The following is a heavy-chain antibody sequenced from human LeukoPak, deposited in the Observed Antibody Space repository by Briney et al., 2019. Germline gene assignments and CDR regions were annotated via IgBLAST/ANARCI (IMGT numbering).Heavy chain of an antibody. CDR1: GFTFSSYA. CDR3: ARSLYCSSTSCYFDY. V-gene: IGHV3-23*01. D-gene: IGHD2-2*01. CDR2: ISGSGGST. Sequence: PGGSLRLSCAASGFTFSSYAMSWVRQAPGKGLEWVSAISGSGGSTYYADSVKGRFTISRDNAKNSLYLQMNSLRAEDTAVYYCARSLYCSSTSCYFDYWGQGTLVTVSS. J-gene: IGHJ4*02.